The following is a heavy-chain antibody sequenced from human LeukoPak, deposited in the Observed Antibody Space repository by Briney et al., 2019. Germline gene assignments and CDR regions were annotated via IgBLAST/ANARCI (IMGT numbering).Heavy chain of an antibody. V-gene: IGHV4-4*07. CDR2: IYTSGST. J-gene: IGHJ4*02. D-gene: IGHD3-22*01. CDR3: ARGGYDSSGYYYGWKNS. Sequence: KASETLSLTCTVSGGSISSYYWSWIRQPAGKGLEWIGRIYTSGSTNYNPSLKSRVTISVDTSKNQFSLKLSSVTAADTAVYYCARGGYDSSGYYYGWKNSWGQGTLVTVSS. CDR1: GGSISSYY.